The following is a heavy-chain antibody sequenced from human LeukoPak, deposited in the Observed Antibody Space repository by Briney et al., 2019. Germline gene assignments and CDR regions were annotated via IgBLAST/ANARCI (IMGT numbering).Heavy chain of an antibody. CDR1: GGSISSYY. CDR2: IYTSGST. V-gene: IGHV4-4*07. J-gene: IGHJ5*02. Sequence: SETLSLTCTVSGGSISSYYWSWIRQPAGKGLEWIGRIYTSGSTNYNPSLKSRVTMSVDTSKNQFSLKLSSVTAADTAVYYCARETVDVWRARFDPWGQGTLVTVSS. CDR3: ARETVDVWRARFDP. D-gene: IGHD3-16*01.